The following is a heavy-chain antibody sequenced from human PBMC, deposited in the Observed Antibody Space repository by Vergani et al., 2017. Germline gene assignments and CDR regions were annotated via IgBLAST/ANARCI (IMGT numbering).Heavy chain of an antibody. Sequence: EVQLEESGGGLVLPGRSLRLSCVASGFTSAGYAMHWVRQAPGKGLEWVSGISWNSNSIGYAASVKGRFTISRDNAKNSLYLQMNSLRAEDTALYYCAKQLATSAVGVSFDTGGQGTLVMVPS. D-gene: IGHD6-19*01. CDR2: ISWNSNSI. CDR1: GFTSAGYA. CDR3: AKQLATSAVGVSFDT. V-gene: IGHV3-9*02. J-gene: IGHJ5*02.